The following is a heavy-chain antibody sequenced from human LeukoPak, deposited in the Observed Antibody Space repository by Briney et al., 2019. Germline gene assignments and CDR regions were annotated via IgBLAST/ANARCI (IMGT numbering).Heavy chain of an antibody. J-gene: IGHJ4*02. D-gene: IGHD3-16*02. CDR1: GGSFSGYY. CDR2: INHSGST. CDR3: ASGRGDYVWGSYRSIYYDY. Sequence: SETLSLTCAVYGGSFSGYYWSWIRQPPGKGLEWIGEINHSGSTNYNPSLKSRVTISVDTSKNQFSLKLSSVTAADTAVYYCASGRGDYVWGSYRSIYYDYWGQGTLVTVSA. V-gene: IGHV4-34*01.